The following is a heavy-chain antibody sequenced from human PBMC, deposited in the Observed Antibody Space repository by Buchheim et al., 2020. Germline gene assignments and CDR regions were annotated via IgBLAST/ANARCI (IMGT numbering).Heavy chain of an antibody. CDR3: ARGRYHDY. CDR1: GFNFSSYS. D-gene: IGHD2-2*01. CDR2: ISGSRSTI. J-gene: IGHJ4*02. Sequence: EVQLVESGGGLVQPGGSLRLSCAASGFNFSSYSMHWVRQAPGKGPEWVSYISGSRSTIYYADSVKSRFTISGDNAKDSLYLQMNSLRAEDTAIYYCARGRYHDYWGQGTL. V-gene: IGHV3-48*04.